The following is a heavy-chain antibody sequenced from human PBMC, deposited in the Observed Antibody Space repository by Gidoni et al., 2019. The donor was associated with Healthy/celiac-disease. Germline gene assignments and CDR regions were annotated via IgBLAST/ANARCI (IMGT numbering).Heavy chain of an antibody. CDR3: ARVDAWGTMVRASGPADKTGYGMDV. CDR2: IKQDGSEK. V-gene: IGHV3-7*01. D-gene: IGHD3-10*01. CDR1: GFTFSSYW. Sequence: EVQLVESGGGLVQPGGSLRLSCAASGFTFSSYWMSWVRQAPGKGLGWVANIKQDGSEKSYVDTRKGRLTISRDNAKNSMYLQMNSLRAEDTAVYYCARVDAWGTMVRASGPADKTGYGMDVWGQGTTVTVSS. J-gene: IGHJ6*02.